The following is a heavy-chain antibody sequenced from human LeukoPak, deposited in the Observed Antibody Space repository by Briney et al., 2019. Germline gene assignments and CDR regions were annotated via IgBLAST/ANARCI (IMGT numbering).Heavy chain of an antibody. V-gene: IGHV4-34*01. CDR3: ARRYYDFWSGYSNINY. D-gene: IGHD3-3*01. CDR1: GGSFSGYY. J-gene: IGHJ4*02. CDR2: INHSGST. Sequence: SETLSLTCAVYGGSFSGYYWSWIRQSPGKGLEWIGEINHSGSTNYNPSLKSRVTISVDTSKNQFSLKLSSVTAADTAVYYCARRYYDFWSGYSNINYWGQGTLVTVSS.